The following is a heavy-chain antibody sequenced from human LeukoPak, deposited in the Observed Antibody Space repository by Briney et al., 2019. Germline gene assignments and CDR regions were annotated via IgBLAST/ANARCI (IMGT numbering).Heavy chain of an antibody. J-gene: IGHJ4*02. V-gene: IGHV3-53*01. Sequence: PGGSLRLSCAASEFAVINNYMSWVRQAPGKGLEWVSIIYSGVGTDYTDSVKGRFTISRDNSKNTLYLQMNSLRAEDTAVYYCARVAAAGPFDYWGQGTLVTVSS. D-gene: IGHD6-13*01. CDR3: ARVAAAGPFDY. CDR2: IYSGVGT. CDR1: EFAVINNY.